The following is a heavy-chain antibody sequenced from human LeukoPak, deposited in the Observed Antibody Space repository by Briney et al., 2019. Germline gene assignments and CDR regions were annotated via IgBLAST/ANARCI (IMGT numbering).Heavy chain of an antibody. CDR1: GYSFTSYW. D-gene: IGHD1-7*01. V-gene: IGHV5-51*01. CDR2: IYPGDSDT. CDR3: AKHFQLRFDY. Sequence: GESLQISCKGSGYSFTSYWIGWVRQMPGKGLEWMGIIYPGDSDTRYSPSFQGQVTISADKSISTAYLQMSSVRASDTAMYYSAKHFQLRFDYWGQGTLVTVSS. J-gene: IGHJ4*02.